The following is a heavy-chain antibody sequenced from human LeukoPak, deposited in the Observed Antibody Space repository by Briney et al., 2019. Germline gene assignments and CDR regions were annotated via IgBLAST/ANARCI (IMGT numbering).Heavy chain of an antibody. CDR2: IYPGDSDT. CDR3: ARDEGGTTYYYYYYMDV. Sequence: KAGESLKISCKGSGYYFTSYWIGWVRQMPGKGLEWMGIIYPGDSDTRYSPSFQGQVTISADKSISTAYLQWSSLKASDTAMYYWARDEGGTTYYYYYYMDVWGKGTTVTVSS. J-gene: IGHJ6*03. CDR1: GYYFTSYW. D-gene: IGHD1-1*01. V-gene: IGHV5-51*01.